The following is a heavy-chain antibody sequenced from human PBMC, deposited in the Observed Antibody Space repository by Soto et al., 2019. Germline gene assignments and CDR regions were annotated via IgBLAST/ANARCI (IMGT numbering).Heavy chain of an antibody. D-gene: IGHD6-19*01. Sequence: PGGSLRLSCAASGFTFSSYWMHWVRQAPGKGLVWVSRINSDGSSTTYADSVKGRFTISRDSAKNTLYLQMNSLRAEDTAVYYCVRGEGGWETYWGQGTLVTVSS. CDR3: VRGEGGWETY. V-gene: IGHV3-74*01. J-gene: IGHJ4*02. CDR1: GFTFSSYW. CDR2: INSDGSST.